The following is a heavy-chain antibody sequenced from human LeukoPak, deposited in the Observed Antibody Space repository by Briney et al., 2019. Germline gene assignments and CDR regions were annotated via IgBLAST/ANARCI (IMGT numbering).Heavy chain of an antibody. CDR3: AKDSTVTAYYYYYGMDA. J-gene: IGHJ6*02. V-gene: IGHV3-30*18. CDR2: ISYDGSNK. CDR1: GFTFSSYG. D-gene: IGHD4-11*01. Sequence: PGGSLRLSCAASGFTFSSYGMHWVRQAPGKGLEWVAVISYDGSNKYYADSVKGRFTISRDNSKNTLYLQMNSLRAEDTAVYYCAKDSTVTAYYYYYGMDAWGQGTTVTVSS.